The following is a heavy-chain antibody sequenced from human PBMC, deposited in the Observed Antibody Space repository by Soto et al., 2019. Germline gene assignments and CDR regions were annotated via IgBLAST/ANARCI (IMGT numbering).Heavy chain of an antibody. CDR2: INAGNGNT. CDR3: ARDRDWAFDY. J-gene: IGHJ4*02. CDR1: GYTFSTYA. V-gene: IGHV1-3*01. D-gene: IGHD2-21*02. Sequence: ASVKVSCKASGYTFSTYAMHWVRQAPGQRLEWMGWINAGNGNTKYSQKFQGRVTITRDTFASTAYMEVSSLRSEDTAVYYCARDRDWAFDYWGLGTLVTVSS.